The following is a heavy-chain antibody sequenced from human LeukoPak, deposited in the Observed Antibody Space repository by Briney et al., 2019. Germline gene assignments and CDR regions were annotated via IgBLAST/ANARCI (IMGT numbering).Heavy chain of an antibody. CDR3: ARHGAPYYDILTGYYPPYWFDP. V-gene: IGHV4-34*01. CDR1: GGSFRGYC. Sequence: SETLSLTCAVYGGSFRGYCWSWIRQPPGKGLEWIGEINHSGSSNYNPSLKSRVTISVDTSKNQFSLKLSSVTAADTAVYYCARHGAPYYDILTGYYPPYWFDPWGQGTLVTVSS. D-gene: IGHD3-9*01. J-gene: IGHJ5*02. CDR2: INHSGSS.